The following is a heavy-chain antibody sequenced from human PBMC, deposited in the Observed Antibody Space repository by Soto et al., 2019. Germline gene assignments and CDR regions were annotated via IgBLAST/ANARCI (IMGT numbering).Heavy chain of an antibody. Sequence: QVQLVQSGAEVKKPGASVKVSCKASGYSFTSHGISWVRQAPGQGLEWMGWISANSGDTNYAQKLQGRVTVTTDTSTSTAYLELGSLRSEDTAVYYCARMVRGSNIDYYPYIDVWGKGTKVTVSS. CDR1: GYSFTSHG. J-gene: IGHJ6*03. V-gene: IGHV1-18*01. CDR3: ARMVRGSNIDYYPYIDV. D-gene: IGHD3-10*01. CDR2: ISANSGDT.